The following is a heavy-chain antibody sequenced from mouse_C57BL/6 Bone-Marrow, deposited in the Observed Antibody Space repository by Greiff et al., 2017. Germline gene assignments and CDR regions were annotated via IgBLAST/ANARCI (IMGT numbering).Heavy chain of an antibody. CDR3: ARDYGSSRFAY. Sequence: LQQSGAELVRPGSSVKLSCKASYFAFTASAMHWVKQRPGHGLEWIGSFSLYSDATEYNEKFKGKATLTAKPSSSTAYMELSSLTSEDSAVYSCARDYGSSRFAYWGQGTLVTVSA. CDR2: FSLYSDAT. CDR1: YFAFTASA. J-gene: IGHJ3*01. D-gene: IGHD1-1*01. V-gene: IGHV1-49*01.